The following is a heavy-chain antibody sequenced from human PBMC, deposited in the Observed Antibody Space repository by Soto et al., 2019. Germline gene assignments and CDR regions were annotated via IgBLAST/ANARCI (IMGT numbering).Heavy chain of an antibody. CDR3: ARQPTTAHIDLGFDP. V-gene: IGHV4-39*01. CDR1: GGSISSSRSY. J-gene: IGHJ5*02. Sequence: QLQLQESGPGLVKASETLSLTCNVSGGSISSSRSYWAWIRQPPGKGLEWIANIFYSGSTYYNPSLASRVTVSVDTSKNQFSLKLSSVTAAETAVYHCARQPTTAHIDLGFDPRGQGTLVTVSS. CDR2: IFYSGST. D-gene: IGHD2-21*01.